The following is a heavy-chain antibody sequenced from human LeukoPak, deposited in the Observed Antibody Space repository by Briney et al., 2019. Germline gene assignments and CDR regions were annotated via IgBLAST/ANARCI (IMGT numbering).Heavy chain of an antibody. D-gene: IGHD3-3*01. CDR2: INHSGST. CDR1: GGSFSGYY. V-gene: IGHV4-34*01. Sequence: PSETLSLTCAVYGGSFSGYYWSWIRQPPGGGLEWIGEINHSGSTNYNPSLKSRVTISVDTSKNQFSLKLSSVTAADTAVYYCARSPYYDFWSGYYLPFDYWGQGTLVTVSS. J-gene: IGHJ4*02. CDR3: ARSPYYDFWSGYYLPFDY.